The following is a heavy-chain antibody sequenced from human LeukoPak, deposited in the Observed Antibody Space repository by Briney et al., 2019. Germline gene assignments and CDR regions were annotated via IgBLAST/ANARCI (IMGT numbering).Heavy chain of an antibody. D-gene: IGHD6-19*01. CDR2: IWYDGSNK. CDR3: ARLAVAGYFDY. CDR1: GFTFSSYG. Sequence: GGSLRLSCAASGFTFSSYGMHWVRQAPGKGLEWVAVIWYDGSNKYYADSVKGRFSISRDNSKNTLYLQMNSLRAEDTAVYYCARLAVAGYFDYWGQGTLVTVSS. J-gene: IGHJ4*02. V-gene: IGHV3-33*01.